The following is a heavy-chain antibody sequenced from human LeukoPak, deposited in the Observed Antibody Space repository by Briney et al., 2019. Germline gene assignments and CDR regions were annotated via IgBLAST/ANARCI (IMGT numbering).Heavy chain of an antibody. Sequence: ASVKVSCQASGYTFTGYYMHWVRQAPGQGLEWMGWINPNSGGTNYAKTFKGRVTMTRDTSISTAYMELSRLRSDNTVVYYCARDMDYYDSSGETDYWGQGTLVTVSS. CDR2: INPNSGGT. CDR1: GYTFTGYY. V-gene: IGHV1-2*02. D-gene: IGHD3-22*01. CDR3: ARDMDYYDSSGETDY. J-gene: IGHJ4*02.